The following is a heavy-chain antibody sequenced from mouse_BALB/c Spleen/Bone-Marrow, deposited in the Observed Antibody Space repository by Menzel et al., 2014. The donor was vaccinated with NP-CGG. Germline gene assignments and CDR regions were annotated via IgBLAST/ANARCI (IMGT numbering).Heavy chain of an antibody. J-gene: IGHJ1*01. CDR2: IFPGDSTT. D-gene: IGHD1-2*01. CDR3: VRSRLRDWYFDV. CDR1: GNTFTSYD. Sequence: SGVELVKPGASVKLSCKASGNTFTSYDINWVRQRPEQGLEWIGWIFPGDSTTKYNEKFKGKATLSTDKSSSTVHMQLSRLTSEDSAVYFCVRSRLRDWYFDVWGAGTTVTISP. V-gene: IGHV1S56*01.